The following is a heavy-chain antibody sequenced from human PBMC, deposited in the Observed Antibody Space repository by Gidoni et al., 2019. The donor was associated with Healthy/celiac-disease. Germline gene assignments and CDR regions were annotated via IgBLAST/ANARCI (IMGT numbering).Heavy chain of an antibody. CDR3: ARDPQYYYDSSGYSDDY. CDR1: GFTFSSYS. D-gene: IGHD3-22*01. Sequence: EVQLVESGGGLVKPGGSLRLSCADSGFTFSSYSMNWVRQAPGKGLEWVSSISSSSSYIYYADSVKGRFTISRDNAKNSLYLQMNSLRAEDTAVYYCARDPQYYYDSSGYSDDYWGQGTLVTVSS. J-gene: IGHJ4*02. V-gene: IGHV3-21*01. CDR2: ISSSSSYI.